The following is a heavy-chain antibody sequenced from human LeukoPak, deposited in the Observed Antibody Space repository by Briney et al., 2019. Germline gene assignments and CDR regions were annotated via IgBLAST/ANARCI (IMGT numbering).Heavy chain of an antibody. Sequence: ASVKVSCKASGYFFTSYGISWVRQAPGQGLEWMGWISAYNGNTNYAQKLQGRVTMTTDTSTSTAYMELRSLRSDDTAVYYCARDPVVVIRGVNYFDYWGQGSLVTVSS. CDR1: GYFFTSYG. CDR3: ARDPVVVIRGVNYFDY. J-gene: IGHJ4*02. D-gene: IGHD2-15*01. CDR2: ISAYNGNT. V-gene: IGHV1-18*01.